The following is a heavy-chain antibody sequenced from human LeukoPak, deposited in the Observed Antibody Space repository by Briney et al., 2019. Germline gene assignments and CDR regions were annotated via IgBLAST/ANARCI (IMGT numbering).Heavy chain of an antibody. CDR3: ARGWLQSGFHY. V-gene: IGHV6-1*01. CDR1: GDSVSTDSAG. Sequence: SQTLSLTCAISGDSVSTDSAGWNWIRQSPSRGLEWLGRTYYKSNWYNDYAVSVKSRITINADTSRNQFPLQLNSVTPEDTAVYYCARGWLQSGFHYWGQGTLVTVSS. J-gene: IGHJ4*02. D-gene: IGHD5-24*01. CDR2: TYYKSNWYN.